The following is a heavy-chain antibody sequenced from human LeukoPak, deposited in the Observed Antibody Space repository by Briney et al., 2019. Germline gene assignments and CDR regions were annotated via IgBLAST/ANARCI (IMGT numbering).Heavy chain of an antibody. D-gene: IGHD5-18*01. CDR2: IYYSGST. V-gene: IGHV4-59*01. CDR3: ARASYGFILDY. J-gene: IGHJ4*02. CDR1: GGSISSYY. Sequence: SETLSLTCTVSGGSISSYYWSWIRQPPGKGLEWIGYIYYSGSTNYNPSLKSRVTISVDTSKNQFSLKLSSVTAADTAVYYCARASYGFILDYWGQGTLVTVSS.